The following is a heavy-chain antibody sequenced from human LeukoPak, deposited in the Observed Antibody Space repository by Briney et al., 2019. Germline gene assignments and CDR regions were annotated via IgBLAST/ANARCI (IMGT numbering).Heavy chain of an antibody. CDR3: ARDLSTKYSIDY. D-gene: IGHD2-2*01. J-gene: IGHJ4*02. V-gene: IGHV3-30*04. CDR2: ISYDGSTK. CDR1: GFTFTSYA. Sequence: PGTSLRLSCAASGFTFTSYAIHWVRQAPGKGLEWVAFISYDGSTKYYADSVKGRFTISRDNSKNTLSLQMNSLRAEDTAVYYCARDLSTKYSIDYWGQGALVTVSP.